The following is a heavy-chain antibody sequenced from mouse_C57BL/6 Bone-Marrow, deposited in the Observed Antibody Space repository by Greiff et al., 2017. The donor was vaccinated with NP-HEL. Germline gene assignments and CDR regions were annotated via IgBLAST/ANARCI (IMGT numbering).Heavy chain of an antibody. V-gene: IGHV1-82*01. CDR3: ARWKITTGGMDY. D-gene: IGHD1-1*01. CDR1: GYAFSSSW. Sequence: VQLKESGPELVKPGASVKISCKASGYAFSSSWMNWVKQRPGKGLEWIGRIYPGDGDTNYNGKFKGKATLTADKSSSTAYMQLSSLTSEDSAVYFCARWKITTGGMDYWGQGTSVTVSS. CDR2: IYPGDGDT. J-gene: IGHJ4*01.